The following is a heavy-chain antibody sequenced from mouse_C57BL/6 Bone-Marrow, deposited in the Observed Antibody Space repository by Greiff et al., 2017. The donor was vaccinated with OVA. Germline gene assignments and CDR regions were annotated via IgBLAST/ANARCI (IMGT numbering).Heavy chain of an antibody. CDR2: IHPNSGST. CDR1: GYTFTSYW. V-gene: IGHV1-64*01. J-gene: IGHJ1*03. Sequence: QVQLQQPGAELVKPGASVKLSCKASGYTFTSYWMHWVKQRPGQGLEWIGMIHPNSGSTNYNEKFKSKATLTVDKSSSTAYMQLSSLTSEDSAVYYCAREPLPTVVAFYWYFDVWGTGTTVTVSS. CDR3: AREPLPTVVAFYWYFDV. D-gene: IGHD1-1*01.